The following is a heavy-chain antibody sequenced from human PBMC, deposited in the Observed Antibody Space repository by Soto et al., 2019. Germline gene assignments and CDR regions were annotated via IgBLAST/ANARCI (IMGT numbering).Heavy chain of an antibody. D-gene: IGHD1-26*01. CDR3: ARHTRGEYYFDY. CDR1: GGSISSYY. Sequence: PSETLSLTCTVSGGSISSYYWSWIRQPPGKGLEWIGYIYYSGSTNYNPSLKSRVTISVDTSKNQFSLKLSSVTAADTAVYYCARHTRGEYYFDYWGQGTLVTVYS. V-gene: IGHV4-59*08. J-gene: IGHJ4*02. CDR2: IYYSGST.